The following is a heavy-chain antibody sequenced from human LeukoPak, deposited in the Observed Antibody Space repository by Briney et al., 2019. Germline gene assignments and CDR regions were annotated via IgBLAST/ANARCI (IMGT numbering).Heavy chain of an antibody. V-gene: IGHV4-61*08. Sequence: PSETLSLTCTVSGGSISSGGYYWSWIRQHPGKGLEWIGYAYNSGSTNYNPSLKSRVTISVDTSKNQFSLRLSSVTAADTAVYYCARVDFSGNYFLDYWGQGTLVTVSS. CDR3: ARVDFSGNYFLDY. CDR2: AYNSGST. D-gene: IGHD1-26*01. J-gene: IGHJ4*02. CDR1: GGSISSGGYY.